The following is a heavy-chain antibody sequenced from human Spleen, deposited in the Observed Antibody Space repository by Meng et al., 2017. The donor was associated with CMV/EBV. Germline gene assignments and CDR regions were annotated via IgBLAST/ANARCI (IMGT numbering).Heavy chain of an antibody. Sequence: GESLKISCAASGFTFDDYGMTWVRQAPGKGLEWVSGIRWNGETTGYADSVKGRFTISRDNAKNSLYLQMNSLRAEDTALYYCARDSLYGVAFYGMDVWGQGTTVTVSS. V-gene: IGHV3-20*04. CDR3: ARDSLYGVAFYGMDV. J-gene: IGHJ6*02. D-gene: IGHD3-10*02. CDR2: IRWNGETT. CDR1: GFTFDDYG.